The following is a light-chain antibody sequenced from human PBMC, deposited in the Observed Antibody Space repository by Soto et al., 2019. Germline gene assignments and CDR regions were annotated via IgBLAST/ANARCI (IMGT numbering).Light chain of an antibody. CDR1: QSVSSSY. J-gene: IGKJ5*01. Sequence: EIVLTQSPGTLSLSPGERATLSCRASQSVSSSYLAWYQQKPGQAPRLLIYGASSRATGIPGRFSGRGSGTDFTLTISRLEPDDFAAYYWQQNGSSPPITFGQGTLLEIK. CDR2: GAS. CDR3: QQNGSSPPIT. V-gene: IGKV3-20*01.